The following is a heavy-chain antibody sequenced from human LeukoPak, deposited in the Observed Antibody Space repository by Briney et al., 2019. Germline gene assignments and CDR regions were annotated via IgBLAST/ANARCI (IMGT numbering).Heavy chain of an antibody. Sequence: ASVKVSCTASGYTFTSYYMHWVRQAPGQGLEWMGIIDPSGGSTSYAQKFQGRVTMTRDTSTSTVYMELSSLRSEDTAVYYCARDNTAAGPFDYWGQGTLVTVSS. D-gene: IGHD6-13*01. CDR1: GYTFTSYY. CDR3: ARDNTAAGPFDY. CDR2: IDPSGGST. V-gene: IGHV1-46*01. J-gene: IGHJ4*02.